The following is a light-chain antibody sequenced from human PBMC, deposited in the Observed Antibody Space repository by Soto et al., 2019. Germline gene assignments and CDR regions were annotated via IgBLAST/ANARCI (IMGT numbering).Light chain of an antibody. J-gene: IGLJ1*01. CDR2: GNS. CDR3: QSYDSSRSGSV. Sequence: QSVLTQAPSVSGAPGQRVTISCTGSSSNIGAGYDVHWYQQLPGTAPKLLIYGNSNRPSGVPDRFSGSKSGTSASLAITGLQADDEADYYCQSYDSSRSGSVFGTGTKLTVL. V-gene: IGLV1-40*01. CDR1: SSNIGAGYD.